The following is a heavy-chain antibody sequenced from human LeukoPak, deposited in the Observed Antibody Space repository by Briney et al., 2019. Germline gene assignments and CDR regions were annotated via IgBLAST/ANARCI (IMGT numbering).Heavy chain of an antibody. CDR3: ARGPRSGHHDY. Sequence: SEPLSLTCSVAGGSVSSYYWSWIRQPAGKGLEWIGRIYSSGTTNYTPSLKSRVTMSLHTSKNRFSLKLSSVTAADTAVYYCARGPRSGHHDYWGQGILVTVSS. CDR1: GGSVSSYY. V-gene: IGHV4-4*07. J-gene: IGHJ4*02. D-gene: IGHD6-19*01. CDR2: IYSSGTT.